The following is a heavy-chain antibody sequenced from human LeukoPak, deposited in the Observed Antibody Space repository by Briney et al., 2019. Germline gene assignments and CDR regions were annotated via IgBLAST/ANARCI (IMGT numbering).Heavy chain of an antibody. CDR3: ARQAGLGYYFDY. D-gene: IGHD3-16*01. J-gene: IGHJ4*02. CDR2: IDPSDAYT. CDR1: GXSFTSYW. V-gene: IGHV5-10-1*01. Sequence: GGALKISCKCSGXSFTSYWISWGRQMPGKGLEWMGRIDPSDAYTNYSPSFQGQVTISADNSITTAYLQWSSLKASDTAKYFCARQAGLGYYFDYWGQGTLVTVSS.